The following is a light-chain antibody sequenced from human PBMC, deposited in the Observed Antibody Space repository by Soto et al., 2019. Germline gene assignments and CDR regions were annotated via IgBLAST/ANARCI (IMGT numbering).Light chain of an antibody. Sequence: QAVVTQPRSVSGSPGQSVTISCTGTSSDIGGYNYVSWYQQHPGKAPKLMIYVVSKRPSGVPDRFSGSKSGITASLTISGLQAEDEADYYCCSYAGTYTFVFGTGTKLTVL. CDR2: VVS. J-gene: IGLJ1*01. V-gene: IGLV2-11*01. CDR3: CSYAGTYTFV. CDR1: SSDIGGYNY.